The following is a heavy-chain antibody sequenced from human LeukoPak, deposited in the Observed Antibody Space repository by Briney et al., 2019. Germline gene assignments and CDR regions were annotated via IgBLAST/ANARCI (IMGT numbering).Heavy chain of an antibody. J-gene: IGHJ4*02. Sequence: GGSLRLSCAASGFTFSTYWMTWVRQAPGKGLGWLANIKQDGSEKYYVDSVKGRFTISRDNAKNSLYLQVNSLRAEDTAVYYCVRSLGYCSGGSCFPFDYWGQGTLVTVSS. D-gene: IGHD2-15*01. CDR2: IKQDGSEK. CDR3: VRSLGYCSGGSCFPFDY. V-gene: IGHV3-7*04. CDR1: GFTFSTYW.